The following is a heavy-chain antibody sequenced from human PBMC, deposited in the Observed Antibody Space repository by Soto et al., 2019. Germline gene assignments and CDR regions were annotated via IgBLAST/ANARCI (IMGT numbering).Heavy chain of an antibody. V-gene: IGHV6-1*01. CDR3: ARGSWDDVSGHYYMDV. D-gene: IGHD1-1*01. Sequence: QVQLQQLSPGLVKPSQALSLTCDISGDSVSSNSAGWNWIRQTPSRGLEWLGRTYYKSKWYYTYAASVKSRRTVSPDTSKNQFSLQLTSVTPEDTAVYYCARGSWDDVSGHYYMDVWDKGTTVTVSS. CDR1: GDSVSSNSAG. CDR2: TYYKSKWYY. J-gene: IGHJ6*03.